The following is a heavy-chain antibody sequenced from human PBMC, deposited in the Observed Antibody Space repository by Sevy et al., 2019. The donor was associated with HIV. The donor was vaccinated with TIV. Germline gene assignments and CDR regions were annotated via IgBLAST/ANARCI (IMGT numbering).Heavy chain of an antibody. Sequence: ASVKVSCKASGYTFNTFTIHSLRQAPGQSLVWMGWLNPGNGNTKSAQHFRGRVTITRDTSARTAYLELTGLTSEDTAVYFCARDPYARRGFDYWGQGTLVTVSS. CDR3: ARDPYARRGFDY. CDR1: GYTFNTFT. D-gene: IGHD3-16*01. V-gene: IGHV1-3*01. J-gene: IGHJ4*02. CDR2: LNPGNGNT.